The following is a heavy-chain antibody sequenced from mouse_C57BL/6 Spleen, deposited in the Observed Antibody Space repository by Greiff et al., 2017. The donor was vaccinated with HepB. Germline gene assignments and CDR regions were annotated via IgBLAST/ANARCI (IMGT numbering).Heavy chain of an antibody. CDR3: TQYYYGSSYSFDY. CDR2: IDPENGDT. CDR1: GFNIKDDY. J-gene: IGHJ2*01. D-gene: IGHD1-1*01. V-gene: IGHV14-4*01. Sequence: EVQLQQSGAELVRPGASVKLSCTASGFNIKDDYMHWVKQRPEQGLEWIGWIDPENGDTEYATKFHGKATITADTSSNTAYLQLSSLTSEDTAVYYCTQYYYGSSYSFDYWGQGTTLTVSS.